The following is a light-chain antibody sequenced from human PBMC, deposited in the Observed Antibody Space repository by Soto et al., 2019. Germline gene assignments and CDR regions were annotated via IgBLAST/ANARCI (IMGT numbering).Light chain of an antibody. CDR1: QSINSL. J-gene: IGKJ1*01. CDR2: GAS. CDR3: QQYGASPQT. V-gene: IGKV3-20*01. Sequence: EIVLTQSPGTPSLSPGEGATLSCRASQSINSLLAWYQQRRGQAPRLLIHGASSRATDIPDRFSGSGSGTDFTLTISRLEPDDFAVYYCQQYGASPQTVGQGTKVDI.